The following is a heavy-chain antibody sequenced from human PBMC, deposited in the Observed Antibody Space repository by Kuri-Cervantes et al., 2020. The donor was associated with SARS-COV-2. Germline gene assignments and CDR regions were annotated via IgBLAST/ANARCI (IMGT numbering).Heavy chain of an antibody. Sequence: GGSLRLSCKASGYTFTSYYMHWVRQAPGQGLEWMGIINPSGGSTSYAQKFQGRVTMTRDTSISTAYMELSRLRSDDTAVYYCARGGGDSNYPLPLYYMDVWGKGTTVTVSS. D-gene: IGHD4-11*01. J-gene: IGHJ6*03. CDR2: INPSGGST. V-gene: IGHV1-46*01. CDR3: ARGGGDSNYPLPLYYMDV. CDR1: GYTFTSYY.